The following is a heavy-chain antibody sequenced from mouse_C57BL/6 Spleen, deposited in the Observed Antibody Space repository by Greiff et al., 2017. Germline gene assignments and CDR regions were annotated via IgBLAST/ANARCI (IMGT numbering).Heavy chain of an antibody. D-gene: IGHD4-1*01. Sequence: EVQLQQSGPVLVKPGASVKMSCKASGYTFTDYYMNWVKQSHGKSLEWIGVINPYNGGTSYNQKFKGKATLTVDKSSSTAYMELNSLTSEDSAVYYCARWDLDYAMDYWGQGTSVTVSS. V-gene: IGHV1-19*01. CDR3: ARWDLDYAMDY. CDR1: GYTFTDYY. J-gene: IGHJ4*01. CDR2: INPYNGGT.